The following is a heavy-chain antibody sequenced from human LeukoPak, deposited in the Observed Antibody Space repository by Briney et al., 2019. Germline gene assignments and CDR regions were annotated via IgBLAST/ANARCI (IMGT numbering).Heavy chain of an antibody. V-gene: IGHV3-21*01. CDR3: ARVLAAALRAFDI. J-gene: IGHJ3*02. CDR2: ISSSSSYI. Sequence: GGSLRLSCAASGFTFSSYSMNWVRQAPGKGLEWVSSISSSSSYIYYADLVKGRFTISRDNAKNSLYLQMNSLRAEDTAVYYCARVLAAALRAFDIWGQGTMVTVSS. D-gene: IGHD6-13*01. CDR1: GFTFSSYS.